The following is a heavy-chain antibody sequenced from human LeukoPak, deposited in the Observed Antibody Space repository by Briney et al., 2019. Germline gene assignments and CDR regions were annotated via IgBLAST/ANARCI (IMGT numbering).Heavy chain of an antibody. CDR1: GGSFSGYY. CDR2: FYYGGST. Sequence: SETLSLTCAVYGGSFSGYYWSWIRQPPGRGLEWIASFYYGGSTYYNPSLKSRVTISADTSKNQVSLKLRSVTAADTALYYCTRRRAGRLYNWFDPWGQGTLVTVSS. CDR3: TRRRAGRLYNWFDP. J-gene: IGHJ5*02. V-gene: IGHV4-59*04. D-gene: IGHD1-1*01.